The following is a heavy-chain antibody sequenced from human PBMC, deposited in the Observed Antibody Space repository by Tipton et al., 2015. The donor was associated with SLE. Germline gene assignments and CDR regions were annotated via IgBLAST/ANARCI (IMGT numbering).Heavy chain of an antibody. V-gene: IGHV3-23*01. CDR3: ARSGSDYSNYVWFDP. D-gene: IGHD4-11*01. CDR2: IRSSSSDT. CDR1: GFTFSNFG. J-gene: IGHJ5*02. Sequence: GSLRLSCAASGFTFSNFGMSWVRQAPGKGLEWVSDIRSSSSDTYYADSVKGRFTISRDNSKNTVYLQMDNLSAEDTAFYYCARSGSDYSNYVWFDPWGQGTLVTVSS.